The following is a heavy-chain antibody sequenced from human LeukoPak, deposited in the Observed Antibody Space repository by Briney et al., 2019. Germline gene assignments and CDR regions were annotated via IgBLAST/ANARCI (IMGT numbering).Heavy chain of an antibody. CDR3: ARVARYSSSWYWFDP. CDR1: GGSISSGGYY. Sequence: SETLSLTCTVSGGSISSGGYYWSWIRQHPGKGLEWIGYIYYSGSTYYNPSLKSRVTISVDTSKNQFSLKLRSVTAADTAVYYCARVARYSSSWYWFDPWGQGILVTVSP. CDR2: IYYSGST. J-gene: IGHJ5*02. D-gene: IGHD6-13*01. V-gene: IGHV4-31*03.